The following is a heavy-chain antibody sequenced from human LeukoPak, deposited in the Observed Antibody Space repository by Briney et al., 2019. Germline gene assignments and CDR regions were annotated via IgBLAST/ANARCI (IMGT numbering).Heavy chain of an antibody. J-gene: IGHJ4*02. V-gene: IGHV1-18*01. CDR1: GYTFTSYG. CDR2: ISAYKGNT. Sequence: KVACKASGYTFTSYGISWVRQAPGQGRGWMGWISAYKGNTNYAQKLQGRVTLTTDPSTRTAYLELRSMRSDDTAVYYCARDCGGDCQNPAFDYWGQGPLVTVSS. D-gene: IGHD2-21*02. CDR3: ARDCGGDCQNPAFDY.